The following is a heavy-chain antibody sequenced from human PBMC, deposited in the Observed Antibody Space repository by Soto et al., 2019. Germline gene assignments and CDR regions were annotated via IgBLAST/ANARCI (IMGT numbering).Heavy chain of an antibody. Sequence: QVQIQQWGAGLLKPSETLSLTCAVYGGSFSGYYWSWIRQPPGKGLEWIGEINHSGSTNYNPSLKSRVTISVDTSKNQFALKLSSVSAADTAVYYCARGPSPMVRGRCWFDPWGQGTLVTVSS. D-gene: IGHD3-10*01. J-gene: IGHJ5*02. CDR1: GGSFSGYY. CDR2: INHSGST. V-gene: IGHV4-34*01. CDR3: ARGPSPMVRGRCWFDP.